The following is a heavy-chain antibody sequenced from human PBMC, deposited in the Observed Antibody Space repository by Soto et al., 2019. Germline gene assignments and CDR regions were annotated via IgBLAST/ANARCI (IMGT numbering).Heavy chain of an antibody. J-gene: IGHJ4*02. Sequence: QVQLQESGPGLVKPSQTLSLTCTVSGGSISSGVYYCSWIRQPPVKGLEWIGYIYYSGSTYYNTSLKSRVTISVDTSKNQVSLKLSSVTAADTAVYYCARHSWRGGAVYWGKGTLVTVSS. D-gene: IGHD2-21*01. CDR3: ARHSWRGGAVY. V-gene: IGHV4-30-4*01. CDR2: IYYSGST. CDR1: GGSISSGVYY.